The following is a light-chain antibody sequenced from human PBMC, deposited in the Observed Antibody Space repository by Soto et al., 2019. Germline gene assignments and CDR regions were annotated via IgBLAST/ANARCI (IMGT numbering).Light chain of an antibody. CDR1: QTVFHSSY. J-gene: IGKJ4*01. V-gene: IGKV3-11*01. Sequence: DIVMTQSPVSLSVSLGERATINCKSSQTVFHSSYNKDFLAWYQQKPGQAPRLLIYDASNRAPGIPARFSGSGSGTDFTLTISSLEPEDFAVYYCQQRSSWPRPTFGGGTKVEIK. CDR2: DAS. CDR3: QQRSSWPRPT.